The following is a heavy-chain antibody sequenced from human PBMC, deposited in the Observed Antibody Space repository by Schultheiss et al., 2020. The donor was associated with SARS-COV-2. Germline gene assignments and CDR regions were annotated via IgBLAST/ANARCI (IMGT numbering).Heavy chain of an antibody. CDR2: ISSSSSTI. V-gene: IGHV3-48*04. J-gene: IGHJ6*03. CDR1: GFTFSSYS. D-gene: IGHD2-2*02. CDR3: ARGGGYCSSTSCYTFFGYYYYMDV. Sequence: GGSLRLSCAASGFTFSSYSMNWVRQAPGKGLEWVSYISSSSSTIYYADSVKGRFTISRDNAKNSLYLQMNSLRAEDTAVYYCARGGGYCSSTSCYTFFGYYYYMDVWGKGTTVTVSS.